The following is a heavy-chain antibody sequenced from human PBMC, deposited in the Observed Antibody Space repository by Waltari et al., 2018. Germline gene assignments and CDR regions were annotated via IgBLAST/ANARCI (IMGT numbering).Heavy chain of an antibody. Sequence: QVQLQESGPGLVKPSETLSLTCAVSGYSISSGYYWGWLRQPPGKGLEWIGSIYHSGSTYYNPSLKSRVTISVDTSKNQFSLKLSSVTAADTAVYYCARLVVGALGDDYWGQGTLVTVSS. D-gene: IGHD1-26*01. J-gene: IGHJ4*02. CDR3: ARLVVGALGDDY. V-gene: IGHV4-38-2*01. CDR1: GYSISSGYY. CDR2: IYHSGST.